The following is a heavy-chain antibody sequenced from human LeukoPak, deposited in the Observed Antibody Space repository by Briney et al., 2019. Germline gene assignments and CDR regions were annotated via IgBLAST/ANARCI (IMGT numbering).Heavy chain of an antibody. CDR2: IRHDGINK. CDR3: AKAPCSGGTCHLGWFDP. CDR1: GFTFSSYG. Sequence: GGSLRLSCAASGFTFSSYGMQWVRQAPNKGLEWVAFIRHDGINKYYADSVKGRFTISRDNSQNTLYLQMNSLRAEDTAVYYCAKAPCSGGTCHLGWFDPWGQGTLVTVSS. V-gene: IGHV3-30*02. D-gene: IGHD2-15*01. J-gene: IGHJ5*02.